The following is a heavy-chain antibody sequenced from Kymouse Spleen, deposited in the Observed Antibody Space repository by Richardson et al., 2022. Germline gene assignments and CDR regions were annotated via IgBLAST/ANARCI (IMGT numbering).Heavy chain of an antibody. CDR2: ISYDGSNK. V-gene: IGHV3-30*18. CDR1: GFTFSSYG. J-gene: IGHJ4*02. Sequence: QVQLVESGGGVVQPGRSLRLSCAASGFTFSSYGMHWVRQAPGKGLEWVAVISYDGSNKYYADSVKGRFTISRDNSKNTLYLQMNSLRAEDTAVYYCAKGF*YYDILTGYYPL*LLGPGNPGHRLL. CDR3: AKGF*YYDILTGYYPL*L. D-gene: IGHD3-9*01.